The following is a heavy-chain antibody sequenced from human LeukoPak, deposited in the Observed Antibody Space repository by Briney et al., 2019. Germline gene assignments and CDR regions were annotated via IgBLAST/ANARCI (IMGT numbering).Heavy chain of an antibody. CDR1: GGTFSSYD. CDR3: ARFSGTWGLDY. CDR2: IIPILGIA. Sequence: SVKVSCNASGGTFSSYDVSWVRQAPGQGLEWMGRIIPILGIANYAQKFQSRVTITADKSTSTAYMELSSLRSEDTAVYYCARFSGTWGLDYWGQGTLVTVSS. V-gene: IGHV1-69*04. D-gene: IGHD7-27*01. J-gene: IGHJ4*02.